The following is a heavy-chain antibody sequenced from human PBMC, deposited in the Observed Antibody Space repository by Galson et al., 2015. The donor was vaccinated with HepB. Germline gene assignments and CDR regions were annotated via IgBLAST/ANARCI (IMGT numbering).Heavy chain of an antibody. V-gene: IGHV1-2*04. D-gene: IGHD3-3*01. CDR1: GYTFTGYY. CDR2: INPNSGGT. J-gene: IGHJ5*02. Sequence: SVKVSCKASGYTFTGYYMHWVRQAPGQGLEWMGWINPNSGGTNYAQKFQGWVTMTRDTSISTAYMELSRLRSDDTAVYYCARGTPSSGVVSFLQWWFDPWGQGTLVTVSS. CDR3: ARGTPSSGVVSFLQWWFDP.